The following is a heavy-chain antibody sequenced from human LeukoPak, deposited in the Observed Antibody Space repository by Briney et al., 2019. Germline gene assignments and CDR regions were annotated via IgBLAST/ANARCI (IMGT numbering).Heavy chain of an antibody. V-gene: IGHV4-34*01. J-gene: IGHJ6*02. CDR1: GGSFSGYY. CDR2: INHSGST. D-gene: IGHD5-24*01. CDR3: ARAHPNRWLQPRCREEKWRYGMDV. Sequence: SETLPLTCAVYGGSFSGYYWSWIRQPPGKGLEWIGEINHSGSTNYNPSLKSRVTISVDTSKNQFSLKLSSVTAADTAVYYCARAHPNRWLQPRCREEKWRYGMDVWGQGTTWTVSS.